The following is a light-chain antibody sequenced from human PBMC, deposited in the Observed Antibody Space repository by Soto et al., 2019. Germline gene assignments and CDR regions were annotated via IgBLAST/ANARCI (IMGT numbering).Light chain of an antibody. V-gene: IGKV1-5*03. CDR2: KAS. CDR1: QSISSW. Sequence: DIQMTQSPSTLSASVGDRVTITCRASQSISSWLAWYQQKPGKAPNLLIYKASSLESWVPSRFSGSGSGTEFTLTISRLQPDDFAAYCCQQYNSYPYTFGQGTKLEIK. J-gene: IGKJ2*01. CDR3: QQYNSYPYT.